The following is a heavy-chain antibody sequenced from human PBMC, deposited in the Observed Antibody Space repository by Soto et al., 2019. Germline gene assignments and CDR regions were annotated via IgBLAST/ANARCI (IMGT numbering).Heavy chain of an antibody. V-gene: IGHV3-23*01. CDR1: GFNFKKFA. CDR3: AKADGQQWLIPHLDN. CDR2: ISCCGGSA. D-gene: IGHD6-19*01. J-gene: IGHJ4*02. Sequence: EVQLLESGGGVVQPGGSLRLSCVASGFNFKKFAMAWVRQAAGEGLEWVSGISCCGGSASYADSVKGRFSIARDVSKNTVSLQLNSLRVEDTAQYYCAKADGQQWLIPHLDNWGQGTLVTVS.